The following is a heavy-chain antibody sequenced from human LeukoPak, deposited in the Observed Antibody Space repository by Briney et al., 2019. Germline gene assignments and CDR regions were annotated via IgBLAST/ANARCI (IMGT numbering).Heavy chain of an antibody. CDR3: AKDMKAAAGSLTFDY. J-gene: IGHJ4*02. V-gene: IGHV3-9*01. Sequence: GRSLRLSCAASGFTFYDYAMHWVRQAPGKGLEWVSGISWNSGSIGYADSVKGRFTISRDNAKNSLYLQMNSLRAEDTALYYCAKDMKAAAGSLTFDYWGQGTLVTVSS. D-gene: IGHD6-13*01. CDR1: GFTFYDYA. CDR2: ISWNSGSI.